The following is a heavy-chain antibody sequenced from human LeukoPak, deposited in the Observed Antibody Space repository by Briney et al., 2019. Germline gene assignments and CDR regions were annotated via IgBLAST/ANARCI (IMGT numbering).Heavy chain of an antibody. D-gene: IGHD3-3*01. CDR2: IIPIFGTA. CDR1: GGTFSSYA. CDR3: ARDENFPGWFDP. V-gene: IGHV1-69*05. Sequence: SVKVSCKASGGTFSSYAISWVRQAPGQGLEWMGGIIPIFGTANYAQKFQGRVTITTDESTSTAYVELSSLRSEDTAVYYCARDENFPGWFDPWGQGTLVTVSS. J-gene: IGHJ5*02.